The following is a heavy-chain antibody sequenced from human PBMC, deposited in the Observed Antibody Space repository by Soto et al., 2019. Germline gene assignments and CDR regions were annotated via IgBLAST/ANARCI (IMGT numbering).Heavy chain of an antibody. CDR1: GGSISSYY. D-gene: IGHD3-10*01. Sequence: QVQLQESGPGLVKPSETLSLTCTVSGGSISSYYWSWIRQPPGKGLEWIGYIYYSGSTNYNPSLMSRVSISVDTSKKQFSLKLSSVTAADTAVYYCARSVWSVRGVILDRGYYYYMDVWGKGTTVTVSS. J-gene: IGHJ6*03. V-gene: IGHV4-59*01. CDR2: IYYSGST. CDR3: ARSVWSVRGVILDRGYYYYMDV.